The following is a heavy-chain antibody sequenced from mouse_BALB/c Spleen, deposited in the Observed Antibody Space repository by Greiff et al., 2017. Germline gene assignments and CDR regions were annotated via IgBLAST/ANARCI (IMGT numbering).Heavy chain of an antibody. CDR3: ARVLYYYGSSYGAMDY. CDR1: GFSLTSYG. CDR2: IWAGGST. V-gene: IGHV2-9*02. J-gene: IGHJ4*01. Sequence: VQLQESGPGLVAPSQSLSITCTVSGFSLTSYGVHWVRQPPGKGLEWLGVIWAGGSTNYNSALMSRLSISKDNSKSQVFLKMNSLQTDDTAMYYCARVLYYYGSSYGAMDYWGQGTSVTVSS. D-gene: IGHD1-1*01.